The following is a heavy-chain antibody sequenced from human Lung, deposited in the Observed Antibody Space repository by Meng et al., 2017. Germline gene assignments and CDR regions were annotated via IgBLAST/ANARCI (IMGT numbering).Heavy chain of an antibody. Sequence: QVQLQTGGAGLLKPSETLSLTCVVSGGSFSDYYWSWIRQPPGKGLEWIGEINHSGSTNYNPSLESRATISVDTSQNNLSLKLSYVTAADSAVYYCARGPTTMAHDFDYWGQGTLVTVSS. D-gene: IGHD4-11*01. CDR2: INHSGST. CDR1: GGSFSDYY. V-gene: IGHV4-34*01. CDR3: ARGPTTMAHDFDY. J-gene: IGHJ4*02.